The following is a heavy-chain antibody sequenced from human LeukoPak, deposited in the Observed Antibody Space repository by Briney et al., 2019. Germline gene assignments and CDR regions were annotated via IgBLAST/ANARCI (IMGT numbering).Heavy chain of an antibody. CDR3: ARGRSGSSSWVVYYYYYMDV. Sequence: ASVKVSCKASGYTFTSYDINWMRQATGQGLEWMGWMNPNSGNTGYAQKFQGRVTMTRNTSISTAYMELSSLRSEDTAVYYCARGRSGSSSWVVYYYYYMDVWGKGTTVTVSS. CDR1: GYTFTSYD. J-gene: IGHJ6*03. V-gene: IGHV1-8*01. CDR2: MNPNSGNT. D-gene: IGHD6-13*01.